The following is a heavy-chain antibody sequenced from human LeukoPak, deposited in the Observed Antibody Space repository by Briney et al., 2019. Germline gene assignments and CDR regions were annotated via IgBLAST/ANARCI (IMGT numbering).Heavy chain of an antibody. CDR2: IHHSGNT. D-gene: IGHD5-18*01. CDR1: KYSISSGHY. J-gene: IGHJ3*02. Sequence: KPSETLSLTCTVSKYSISSGHYWGWVRQPPGKGLEWIGNIHHSGNTNANPSLKSRFIMTVDTSKNQLYLKLTSVTAADTAVYYCVLYGYSYDGFDIWGQGTMVIVSS. CDR3: VLYGYSYDGFDI. V-gene: IGHV4-38-2*02.